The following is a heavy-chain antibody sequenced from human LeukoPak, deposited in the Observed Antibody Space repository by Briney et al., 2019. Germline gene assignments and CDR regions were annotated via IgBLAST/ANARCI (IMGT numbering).Heavy chain of an antibody. CDR1: GFTVNTNY. J-gene: IGHJ1*01. CDR2: IKQDGSEK. CDR3: ATYSSSNAREFQY. D-gene: IGHD2-2*01. V-gene: IGHV3-7*01. Sequence: GGSLRLSCAAAGFTVNTNYMSWVRQAPGKGLEWVANIKQDGSEKYYVDSVRGRFTISRDNAKISLYLQMNSLRAEDTAVYYCATYSSSNAREFQYWGQGTLVTVSS.